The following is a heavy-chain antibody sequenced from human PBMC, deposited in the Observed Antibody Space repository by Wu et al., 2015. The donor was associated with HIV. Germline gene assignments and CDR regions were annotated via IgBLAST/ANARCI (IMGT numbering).Heavy chain of an antibody. V-gene: IGHV1-46*04. Sequence: QVYLEQSGTEVKEPGTSVTLSCKTSGYTFTSYYIHWVRQAPGQGLEWVAMTNPSGGNKRVAQRLWGRPTVSRDTSTTTVSLSLSNLKYEDTAIYYCARERYGAVSGLSMDVWGRGTTVIVSS. J-gene: IGHJ6*03. CDR2: TNPSGGNK. D-gene: IGHD3-16*01. CDR1: GYTFTSYY. CDR3: ARERYGAVSGLSMDV.